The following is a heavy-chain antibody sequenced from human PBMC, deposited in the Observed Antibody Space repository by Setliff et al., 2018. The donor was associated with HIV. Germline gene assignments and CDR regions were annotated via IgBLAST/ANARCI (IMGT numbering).Heavy chain of an antibody. CDR1: GFTFSSYW. J-gene: IGHJ4*02. V-gene: IGHV3-74*01. CDR2: INTDGSST. CDR3: ARSIAVADLDC. Sequence: GGSLRLSCAASGFTFSSYWIHWVRQAPGEGLLWVSRINTDGSSTNYADSVKGRFTISRDNSRNTLYLQMSSLRPEDTAVYSCARSIAVADLDCWGQGTLVTVSS. D-gene: IGHD6-19*01.